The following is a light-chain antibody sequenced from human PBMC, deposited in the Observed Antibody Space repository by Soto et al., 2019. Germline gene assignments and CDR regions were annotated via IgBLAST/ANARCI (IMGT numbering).Light chain of an antibody. Sequence: QSVLTQPASVSGSPGQSITISCTGTSSDVGGYNYVSWYQQHPGKAPTLMIYAVSDRPSGVSNRFSGSKSGNTASLTISGLQAEDEADYYCSSYTSSSPYVFGTGTQLTVL. CDR2: AVS. CDR1: SSDVGGYNY. CDR3: SSYTSSSPYV. V-gene: IGLV2-14*01. J-gene: IGLJ1*01.